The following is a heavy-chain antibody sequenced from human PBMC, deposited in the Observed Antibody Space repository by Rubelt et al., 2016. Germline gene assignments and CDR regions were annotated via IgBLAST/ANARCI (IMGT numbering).Heavy chain of an antibody. D-gene: IGHD4-17*01. CDR1: GFTFSSYA. CDR2: ISGSGGST. Sequence: VQLLESGGGLVQPGGSLRLSCAASGFTFSSYAMSWVRQAPGKGLEWVSAISGSGGSTYYADSVKGRFTISRDNSKNTLDMQMNSLRAEETAVYHCAKNDYGDYAGSFDYWGQGTLVTVSS. J-gene: IGHJ4*02. V-gene: IGHV3-23*01. CDR3: AKNDYGDYAGSFDY.